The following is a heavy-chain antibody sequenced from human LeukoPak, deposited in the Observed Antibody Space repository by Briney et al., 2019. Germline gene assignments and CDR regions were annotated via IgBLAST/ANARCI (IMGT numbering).Heavy chain of an antibody. CDR3: ARGRGSSWYYFDY. D-gene: IGHD6-13*01. CDR2: IYTSGNT. J-gene: IGHJ4*02. CDR1: GGSISSYY. Sequence: NPSETLSLTCTVSGGSISSYYWSWVRQPAGQGLEWIGRIYTSGNTNYNPSLKGRVTMSVDTSKNQFSLNLSSVTAADTAVYYCARGRGSSWYYFDYWGQGTLVTVSS. V-gene: IGHV4-4*07.